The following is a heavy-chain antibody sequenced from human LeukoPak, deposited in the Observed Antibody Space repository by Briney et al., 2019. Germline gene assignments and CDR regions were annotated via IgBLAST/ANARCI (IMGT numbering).Heavy chain of an antibody. CDR2: IYHSGST. CDR1: GGSISSYY. D-gene: IGHD6-19*01. J-gene: IGHJ4*02. Sequence: SETLSLTCTVSGGSISSYYWSWIRQPPGKGLEWIGYIYHSGSTNYNPSLKSRVTISVDTSKNQFSLKLSSVTAADTAVYYCARVYRSGWNYYFDYWGQGTLVTVSS. V-gene: IGHV4-59*01. CDR3: ARVYRSGWNYYFDY.